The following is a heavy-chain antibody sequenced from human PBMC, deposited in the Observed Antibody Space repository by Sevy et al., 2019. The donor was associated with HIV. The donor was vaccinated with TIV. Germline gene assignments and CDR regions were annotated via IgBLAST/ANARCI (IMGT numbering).Heavy chain of an antibody. Sequence: GGSLRLSCAASGFTFSTYTMNWVRQAPGKGLEWVSSISSGSSSIYYADSVKGRFTISRDNAKNPLYLQMNSLRAEDTAIYYCARDGGCTSTSCLLYFDYWGQGTPVTVSS. CDR2: ISSGSSSI. CDR3: ARDGGCTSTSCLLYFDY. J-gene: IGHJ4*02. V-gene: IGHV3-21*01. CDR1: GFTFSTYT. D-gene: IGHD2-2*01.